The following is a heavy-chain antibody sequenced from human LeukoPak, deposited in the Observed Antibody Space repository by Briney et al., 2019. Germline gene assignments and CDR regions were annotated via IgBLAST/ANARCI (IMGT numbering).Heavy chain of an antibody. CDR1: GDSVSSNSAA. J-gene: IGHJ4*02. Sequence: SQTLSLTCAISGDSVSSNSAAWNWIRQSPSRGLEWLGRTYYRSKWYNDYAVSVKSRITINPDTSKNHFSLQLNSVTPEDTAVYYCARSGGTSSGWYLVTGYFDYWGQGTLVTVSS. D-gene: IGHD6-19*01. V-gene: IGHV6-1*01. CDR2: TYYRSKWYN. CDR3: ARSGGTSSGWYLVTGYFDY.